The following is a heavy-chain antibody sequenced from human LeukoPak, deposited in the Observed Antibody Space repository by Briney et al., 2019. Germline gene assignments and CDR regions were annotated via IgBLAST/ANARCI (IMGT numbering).Heavy chain of an antibody. CDR3: ARGFLLPYYYMDV. CDR2: IYYSGST. D-gene: IGHD2/OR15-2a*01. J-gene: IGHJ6*03. CDR1: GGSISSHY. V-gene: IGHV4-59*11. Sequence: SETLSLTCTVSGGSISSHYWSWIRQPPGKGLEWIGYIYYSGSTNYNPSLKSRVTISVDTSKNQFSLKLSSVTAADTAVYYCARGFLLPYYYMDVWGKGTTVTVSS.